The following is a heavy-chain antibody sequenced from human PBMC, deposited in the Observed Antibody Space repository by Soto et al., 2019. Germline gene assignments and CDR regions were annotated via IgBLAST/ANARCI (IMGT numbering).Heavy chain of an antibody. CDR1: GFTFSNYG. CDR3: AKEGGITTTGDAFDI. Sequence: QVQLVESGGGVVQPGRSLRLSCAASGFTFSNYGMHWVRQAPGKGLEWVAIISDDGRNKYYADSLKGRFTISRDNSNNTLYLQMNSLTTEDTAVYYCAKEGGITTTGDAFDIWGQGTIVIVSS. CDR2: ISDDGRNK. J-gene: IGHJ3*02. D-gene: IGHD1-1*01. V-gene: IGHV3-30*18.